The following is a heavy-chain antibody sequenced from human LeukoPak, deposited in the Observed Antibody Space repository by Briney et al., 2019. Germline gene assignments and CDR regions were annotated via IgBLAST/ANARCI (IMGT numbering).Heavy chain of an antibody. V-gene: IGHV3-30*18. Sequence: GGSLILSCAASGFTFSSYGMHWVRQAPGKGLEWVAVISYDGSNKYYADSVKGRFTISRDNSKNTLYLQMNSLRAEDTAVYYCAKDRTGTYDPWGQGTLVTVSS. CDR3: AKDRTGTYDP. CDR2: ISYDGSNK. D-gene: IGHD3-10*01. J-gene: IGHJ5*02. CDR1: GFTFSSYG.